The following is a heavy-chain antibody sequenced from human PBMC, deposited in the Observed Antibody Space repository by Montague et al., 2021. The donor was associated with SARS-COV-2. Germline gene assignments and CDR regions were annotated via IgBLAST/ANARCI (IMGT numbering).Heavy chain of an antibody. CDR3: AHRPPYYSISGAWGVGCFDY. CDR2: IYWDDTK. J-gene: IGHJ4*02. V-gene: IGHV2-5*05. Sequence: PALVNPTQTPTLTCTFSGFSLTSSGVAVGWIRQPPGKALEWLALIYWDDTKHYDPSLKTRLTATQDTSKNQVVLTLTNVDPVDTATYYCAHRPPYYSISGAWGVGCFDYWGQGALVTVSS. D-gene: IGHD3-10*01. CDR1: GFSLTSSGVA.